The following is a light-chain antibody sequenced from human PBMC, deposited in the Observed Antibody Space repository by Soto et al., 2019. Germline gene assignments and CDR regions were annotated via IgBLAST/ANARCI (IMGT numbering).Light chain of an antibody. CDR2: EVT. CDR1: RLDVGGYNY. CDR3: CSYVSTKTYV. J-gene: IGLJ1*01. Sequence: QSVLTQPASVSGSPGQSITISCTGTRLDVGGYNYVSWYQQHPGKAPKLIIYEVTNRPPGVSDRFSGSKSDNTASLTISGLQTEDEADYYCCSYVSTKTYVFGTGTKVTVL. V-gene: IGLV2-14*01.